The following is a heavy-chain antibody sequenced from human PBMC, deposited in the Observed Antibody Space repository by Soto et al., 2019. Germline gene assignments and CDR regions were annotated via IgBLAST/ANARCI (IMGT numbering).Heavy chain of an antibody. V-gene: IGHV4-34*01. J-gene: IGHJ5*02. CDR1: GGSFSGYY. Sequence: SETLSLTCVVYGGSFSGYYWSWIRQPPGKGLEWIGEINHSGSTNYNPSLKSRVTISVDTSKNQLSLKLSSVTAADTAVYYCARAGSFESSWGQGTLVTVSS. CDR3: ARAGSFESS. CDR2: INHSGST. D-gene: IGHD6-13*01.